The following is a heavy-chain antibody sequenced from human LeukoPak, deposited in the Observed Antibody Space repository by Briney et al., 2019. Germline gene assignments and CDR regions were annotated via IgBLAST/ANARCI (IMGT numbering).Heavy chain of an antibody. V-gene: IGHV1-2*02. D-gene: IGHD5-18*01. CDR1: GYTFTGYY. CDR2: INPNSGGT. J-gene: IGHJ6*03. Sequence: ASVKVSCKASGYTFTGYYMHWVRQAPGQGLEWMGWINPNSGGTNYAQKFQGRVTMTRNTSISTAYMELRSLRSDDTAVYYCASRGYSYSYGYYYYYMDVWGKGTTVTISS. CDR3: ASRGYSYSYGYYYYYMDV.